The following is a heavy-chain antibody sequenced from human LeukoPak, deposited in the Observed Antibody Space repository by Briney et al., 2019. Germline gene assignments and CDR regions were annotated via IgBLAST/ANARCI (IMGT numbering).Heavy chain of an antibody. Sequence: GGSLRLSCVASGFTFSSYWMSWVRQAPGKGLEWVANIKRDGSETYYVDSVKGRFTISRDNAKNLLYLQMNSLRVEDTDVYYCARDRGPSGSPSSPNDYWGQGTLVTVPS. J-gene: IGHJ4*02. CDR2: IKRDGSET. D-gene: IGHD6-6*01. V-gene: IGHV3-7*01. CDR1: GFTFSSYW. CDR3: ARDRGPSGSPSSPNDY.